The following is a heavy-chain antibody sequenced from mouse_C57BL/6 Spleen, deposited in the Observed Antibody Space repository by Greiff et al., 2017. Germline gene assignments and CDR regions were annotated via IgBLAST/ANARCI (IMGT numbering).Heavy chain of an antibody. Sequence: EVKVEESGEGLVKPGGSLKLSCAASGFTFSSYAMSWVRQTPEKRLEWVAYISSGGDYIYYADTVKGRFTISRDNARNTLYLQMSSLKSEDTAMYYCTSPLYDGYYGGWVDYWGQGTTLTVSS. CDR2: ISSGGDYI. V-gene: IGHV5-9-1*02. D-gene: IGHD2-3*01. CDR1: GFTFSSYA. CDR3: TSPLYDGYYGGWVDY. J-gene: IGHJ2*01.